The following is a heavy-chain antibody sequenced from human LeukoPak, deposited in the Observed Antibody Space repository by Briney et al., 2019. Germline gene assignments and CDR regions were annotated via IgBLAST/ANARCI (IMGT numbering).Heavy chain of an antibody. Sequence: GGSLRLSCAASGFTFNSYWMHWVRQAPGKGLVWVSRIKTDGSFSDYADAVKGRFTISRDNAKNTLYLQMNSPRAEDSAVYYCVKDRTTVTLFDYWGQGALVTVSS. CDR2: IKTDGSFS. V-gene: IGHV3-74*01. CDR3: VKDRTTVTLFDY. CDR1: GFTFNSYW. J-gene: IGHJ4*02. D-gene: IGHD4-17*01.